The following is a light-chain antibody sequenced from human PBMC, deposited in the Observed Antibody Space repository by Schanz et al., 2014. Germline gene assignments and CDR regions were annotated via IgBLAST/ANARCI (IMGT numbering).Light chain of an antibody. J-gene: IGLJ2*01. CDR1: SSDVGGYNY. V-gene: IGLV2-8*01. Sequence: QSVLTQPPSASGSPGQSVTISCTGTSSDVGGYNYVSWYQQHPGKAPKLMIFDVNQRPSGVPDRFSGSKSGNTASLTVSGLQAEDEADYYCSSYTTNSAPGVVFGGGTKLTVL. CDR3: SSYTTNSAPGVV. CDR2: DVN.